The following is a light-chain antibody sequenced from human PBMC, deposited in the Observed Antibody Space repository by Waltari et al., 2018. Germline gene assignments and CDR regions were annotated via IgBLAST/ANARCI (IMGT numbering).Light chain of an antibody. CDR2: DAS. Sequence: EIVFTQSPAIVSLSPGDTATLSCRASHNINTYLAWYQLKPGQAPRLLIYDASNRARGVPARISGSGSGTDFALTIGSLEPEDSAVYYCQAGSTWPPALTFGGGSKVEIK. CDR3: QAGSTWPPALT. CDR1: HNINTY. J-gene: IGKJ4*01. V-gene: IGKV3-11*01.